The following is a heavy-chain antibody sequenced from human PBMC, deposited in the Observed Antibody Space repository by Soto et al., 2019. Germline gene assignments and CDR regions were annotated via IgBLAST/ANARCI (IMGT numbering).Heavy chain of an antibody. D-gene: IGHD6-13*01. CDR2: IYYSGST. Sequence: SETLSLTCTVSGGSISSGGYYWSWIRQHPGKGLEWIGYIYYSGSTYYNPSLKSRVTISVDTSKNQFSLKLSSVTAADTAVYYCARAESSSWPAGGYYGMDVWGQGTTGTGS. CDR3: ARAESSSWPAGGYYGMDV. J-gene: IGHJ6*02. V-gene: IGHV4-31*03. CDR1: GGSISSGGYY.